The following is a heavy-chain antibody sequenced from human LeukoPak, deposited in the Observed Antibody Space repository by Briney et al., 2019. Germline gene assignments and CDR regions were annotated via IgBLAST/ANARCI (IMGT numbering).Heavy chain of an antibody. CDR3: ANAHSPFTFYFDY. V-gene: IGHV3-23*01. J-gene: IGHJ4*02. CDR2: ISGSGGST. Sequence: GASLRLSCAASGFTFSSYAMSWVRQAPGKGLEWVSAISGSGGSTYYADSVKGRFTISRVNSKNTLYLQMNSLRAEDTAVYYCANAHSPFTFYFDYWGQGTLVTVSS. CDR1: GFTFSSYA. D-gene: IGHD2/OR15-2a*01.